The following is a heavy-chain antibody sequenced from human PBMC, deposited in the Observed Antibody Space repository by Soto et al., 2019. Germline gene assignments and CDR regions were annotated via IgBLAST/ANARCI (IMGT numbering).Heavy chain of an antibody. Sequence: GESLRISCKVSGYDFSNHWIVWVRQTPGNGLEWMGIIYPGDSDTRYTTSFQGQVTISADKSSNTAYLQWSSLKASDTAIYYCVRDGCARDCLDYWRQGALVTLSS. CDR1: GYDFSNHW. CDR2: IYPGDSDT. CDR3: VRDGCARDCLDY. J-gene: IGHJ4*02. V-gene: IGHV5-51*01.